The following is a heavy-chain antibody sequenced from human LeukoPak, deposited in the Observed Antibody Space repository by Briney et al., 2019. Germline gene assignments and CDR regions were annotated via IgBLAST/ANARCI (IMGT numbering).Heavy chain of an antibody. D-gene: IGHD3-3*02. J-gene: IGHJ5*02. CDR3: ARRSICSPAAGFNL. CDR2: IYPDDSNI. CDR1: GYRFSTYW. V-gene: IGHV5-51*01. Sequence: GESLKISCKGSGYRFSTYWVAWVRQMPGKGLEWMGIIYPDDSNISYSPSFQGQVTISADKSTSTAYLQWSSLKASDTAKYYCARRSICSPAAGFNLWGQGTLVTVSS.